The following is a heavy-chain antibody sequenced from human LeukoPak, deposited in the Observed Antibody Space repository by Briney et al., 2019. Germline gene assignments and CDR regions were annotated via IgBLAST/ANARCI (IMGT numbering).Heavy chain of an antibody. CDR2: IYHSGNT. CDR1: GYSISSGYY. V-gene: IGHV4-38-2*02. CDR3: ARQAAAGNEPKFDP. Sequence: SETLSLTCTVSGYSISSGYYWGWIRQPPGKGLEWIGSIYHSGNTYYNPSLKSRVTISVDTSKNQFSLRLSSVTAADTAVYYCARQAAAGNEPKFDPWGQGTLVTVSS. J-gene: IGHJ5*02. D-gene: IGHD6-13*01.